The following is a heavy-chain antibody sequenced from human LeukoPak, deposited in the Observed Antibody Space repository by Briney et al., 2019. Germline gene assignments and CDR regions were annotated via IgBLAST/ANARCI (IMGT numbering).Heavy chain of an antibody. V-gene: IGHV3-53*01. Sequence: IDGTTYYADSVKGRFTISRDQANNTLYLQMNNLRAEDTAVYYCARAEETTWGIDPWGQGTLVTVSS. D-gene: IGHD3-16*01. J-gene: IGHJ5*02. CDR3: ARAEETTWGIDP. CDR2: IDGTT.